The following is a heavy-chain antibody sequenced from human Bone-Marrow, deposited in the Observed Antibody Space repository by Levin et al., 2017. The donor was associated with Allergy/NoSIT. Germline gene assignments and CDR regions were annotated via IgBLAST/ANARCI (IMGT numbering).Heavy chain of an antibody. CDR3: AMTSLWEYYYYGMDV. CDR2: ISGSGGST. Sequence: GESLKISCAASGFTFSSYAMSWVRQAPGKGLEWVSAISGSGGSTYYADSVKGRFTISRDNSKNTLYLQMNSLRAEDTAVYYCAMTSLWEYYYYGMDVWGQGTTVTVSS. CDR1: GFTFSSYA. J-gene: IGHJ6*02. D-gene: IGHD1-26*01. V-gene: IGHV3-23*01.